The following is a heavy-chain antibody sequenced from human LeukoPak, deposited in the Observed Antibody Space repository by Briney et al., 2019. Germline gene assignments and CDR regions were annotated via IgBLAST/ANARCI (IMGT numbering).Heavy chain of an antibody. Sequence: GGSLRLSCAASGFTFSSYTMHWVRQAPGKGQEWVSVISYDGSNRYYADSVKGRFTISRDISKNTLYLQMNSLRAEDTAVYYCARDRTSGSGWSGCIDCWGQGTLVTVSS. CDR2: ISYDGSNR. D-gene: IGHD6-19*01. CDR1: GFTFSSYT. CDR3: ARDRTSGSGWSGCIDC. J-gene: IGHJ4*02. V-gene: IGHV3-30-3*01.